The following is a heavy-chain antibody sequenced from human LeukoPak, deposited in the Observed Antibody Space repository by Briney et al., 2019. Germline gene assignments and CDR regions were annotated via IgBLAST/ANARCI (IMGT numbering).Heavy chain of an antibody. J-gene: IGHJ6*03. V-gene: IGHV4-34*01. CDR1: GGSFSGYY. Sequence: SETLSLTCAVYGGSFSGYYWSWIRQPPGKGLEWIGEINHSGSTNYNPSLKSRVTISVDTSKNQFSLKLSSVTAADTAVYYCARPPSRTRGLPFQRSPYYYMDVWGKGTTVTVSS. CDR3: ARPPSRTRGLPFQRSPYYYMDV. D-gene: IGHD5-24*01. CDR2: INHSGST.